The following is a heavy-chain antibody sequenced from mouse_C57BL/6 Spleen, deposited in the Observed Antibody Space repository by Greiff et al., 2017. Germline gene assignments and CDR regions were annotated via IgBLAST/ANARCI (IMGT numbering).Heavy chain of an antibody. CDR2: IDTYSGGT. Sequence: QVQLQQPGAELVKPGASVKLSCKASGYSFTSYWMNWVKQRPGRGLEWIGRIDTYSGGTKYNETFKSKATLTVYKPASTAYMQLSGLTSEVSAVYYCARGVTAVVGPFDYWGQGTTLTVSS. J-gene: IGHJ2*01. V-gene: IGHV1-72*01. CDR1: GYSFTSYW. D-gene: IGHD1-1*01. CDR3: ARGVTAVVGPFDY.